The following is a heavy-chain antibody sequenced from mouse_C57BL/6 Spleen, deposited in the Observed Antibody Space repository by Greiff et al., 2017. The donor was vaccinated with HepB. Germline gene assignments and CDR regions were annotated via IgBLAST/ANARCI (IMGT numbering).Heavy chain of an antibody. CDR1: GYSITSDY. D-gene: IGHD2-10*01. CDR2: ISYSGST. J-gene: IGHJ1*01. CDR3: ARETYSCYLQV. Sequence: EVQLQQSGPGLAKPSQTLSLTCSVTGYSITSDYWNWIRNFPGNKLEYMGYISYSGSTYYNPSLKSRISITRDTSKNQYYLRLNSLTTEDTAAYDCARETYSCYLQVWGEGTTVTVSS. V-gene: IGHV3-8*01.